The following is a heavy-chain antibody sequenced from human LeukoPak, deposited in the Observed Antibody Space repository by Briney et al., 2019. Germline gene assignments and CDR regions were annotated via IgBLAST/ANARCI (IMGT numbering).Heavy chain of an antibody. CDR2: IHYSGST. D-gene: IGHD3-22*01. CDR3: ARGSPPRRNYDSRGYYSYYFDY. V-gene: IGHV4-59*01. J-gene: IGHJ4*02. Sequence: SETLSLTCTVSGGSISSYYWSWIRQPPGKGLEWIGYIHYSGSTHYNPSLKSRVTISVDTSKNQVSLKLRSVTAADTAVYYCARGSPPRRNYDSRGYYSYYFDYWGQGTLVTVSS. CDR1: GGSISSYY.